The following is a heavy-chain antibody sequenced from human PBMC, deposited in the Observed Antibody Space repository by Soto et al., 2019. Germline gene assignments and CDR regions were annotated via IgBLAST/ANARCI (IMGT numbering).Heavy chain of an antibody. CDR3: ARGNRGGPWHFDY. Sequence: QLQLQESGPGLVKPSETLSLTCTVSGASISSSSYYWGWIRQPPGKGLEWIGSIYYSGSTYYNPSLKSRVTISVDTSKNQFSLKLSSVTAADTAVYYCARGNRGGPWHFDYWGQGTLVTVSS. V-gene: IGHV4-39*01. D-gene: IGHD3-10*01. J-gene: IGHJ4*02. CDR2: IYYSGST. CDR1: GASISSSSYY.